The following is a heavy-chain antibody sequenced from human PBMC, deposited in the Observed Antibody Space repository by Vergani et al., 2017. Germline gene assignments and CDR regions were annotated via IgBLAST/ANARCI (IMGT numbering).Heavy chain of an antibody. V-gene: IGHV3-9*01. CDR2: ISWNSGSI. D-gene: IGHD6-6*01. CDR3: AKDMGLFSSSSVWEGYFDY. J-gene: IGHJ4*02. CDR1: GFTFDDYA. Sequence: EVQLVESGGGLVQPGRSLRLSCAASGFTFDDYAMHWVRQAPGKGLEWVSGISWNSGSIGYAASVKGRFTISRDNAKNSLYLQMNSLRAEDTALYYCAKDMGLFSSSSVWEGYFDYWGQGTLVTVSS.